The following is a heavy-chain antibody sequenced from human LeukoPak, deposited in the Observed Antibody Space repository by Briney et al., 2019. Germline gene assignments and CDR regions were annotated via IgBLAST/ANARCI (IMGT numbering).Heavy chain of an antibody. CDR3: AGRDAYGSSSWAFDI. V-gene: IGHV1-46*01. Sequence: VASVKVSCKASGYTFTSYYMHWVRQAPGQGLEWMGIINPSGGSTSYAQKFQGRVTMTRDTSTSTVYMELSSLRSEDTAVYYCAGRDAYGSSSWAFDIWGQGTMVTVSS. CDR2: INPSGGST. D-gene: IGHD6-6*01. J-gene: IGHJ3*02. CDR1: GYTFTSYY.